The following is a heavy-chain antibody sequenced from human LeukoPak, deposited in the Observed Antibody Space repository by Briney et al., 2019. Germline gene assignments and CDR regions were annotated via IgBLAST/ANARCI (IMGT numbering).Heavy chain of an antibody. V-gene: IGHV4-34*01. J-gene: IGHJ4*02. Sequence: SSETLSLTCAVYGGSFSGHYWGWIRQPPGKGLEWIGEINHSGATNYTPSLKSRVTISVDTSKNQFSLKLTSVTAADTAVYYCARGGPYCSGGSCYPHYWGQGTLVTVSS. D-gene: IGHD2-15*01. CDR2: INHSGAT. CDR3: ARGGPYCSGGSCYPHY. CDR1: GGSFSGHY.